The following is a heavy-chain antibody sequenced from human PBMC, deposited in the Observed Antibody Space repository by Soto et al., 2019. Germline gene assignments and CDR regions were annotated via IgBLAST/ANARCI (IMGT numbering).Heavy chain of an antibody. CDR3: AARPYYYYGLDV. Sequence: XLSLSCCFSGGXTTTPAYCWSWIRQPPGKAQDWIGYVYHNGNAYPKPSLKSRVTISLDGAKNQFSLKMTSVTAADTGLYYCAARPYYYYGLDVWGQWTTLTVS. D-gene: IGHD3-10*01. V-gene: IGHV4-30-2*01. CDR1: GGXTTTPAYC. J-gene: IGHJ6*02. CDR2: VYHNGNA.